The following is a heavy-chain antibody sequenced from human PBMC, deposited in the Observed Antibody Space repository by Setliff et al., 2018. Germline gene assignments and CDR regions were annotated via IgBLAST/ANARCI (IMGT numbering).Heavy chain of an antibody. V-gene: IGHV3-48*03. Sequence: GGSLRLSCAASGFTFNIYEMNWVRQAPGKGLEWVSYISTSGSTIYYADSVKGRFTISRDNAKNSLYLQMNSLRAEDTAVYYCAPKGRGELRAEFWGQGTLVTVSS. CDR1: GFTFNIYE. CDR3: APKGRGELRAEF. D-gene: IGHD1-7*01. J-gene: IGHJ4*02. CDR2: ISTSGSTI.